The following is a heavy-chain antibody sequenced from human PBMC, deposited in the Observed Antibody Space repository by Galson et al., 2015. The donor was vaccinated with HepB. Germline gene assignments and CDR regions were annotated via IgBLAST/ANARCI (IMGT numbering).Heavy chain of an antibody. CDR2: ISGSGGST. CDR1: GFTFSNYA. Sequence: SLRLSCAASGFTFSNYAMNWVRQAPGKGLEWVSTISGSGGSTYYGDSLKGRFTISRDNSRNTLYPQMNSLRAEDTAVYYCASLRGDIVVVPADLSFDYWGQGTLVTVSS. J-gene: IGHJ4*02. CDR3: ASLRGDIVVVPADLSFDY. V-gene: IGHV3-23*01. D-gene: IGHD2-2*01.